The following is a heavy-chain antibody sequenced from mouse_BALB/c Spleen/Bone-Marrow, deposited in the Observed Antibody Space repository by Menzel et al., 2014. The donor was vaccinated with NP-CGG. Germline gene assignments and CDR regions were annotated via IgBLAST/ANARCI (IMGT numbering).Heavy chain of an antibody. CDR3: ARRELGEFDY. CDR1: GYAFSNYL. V-gene: IGHV1-54*03. J-gene: IGHJ2*01. D-gene: IGHD4-1*01. Sequence: QVQLQQSGAELVRPGTLVKLSFTATGYAFSNYLIEWVKQRPGQGLEWIGVTNPGSGGTRYNEKFKGKATLTADESSSPAYMQLSSLTSDDSAVYFCARRELGEFDYWGQGTTLTVSS. CDR2: TNPGSGGT.